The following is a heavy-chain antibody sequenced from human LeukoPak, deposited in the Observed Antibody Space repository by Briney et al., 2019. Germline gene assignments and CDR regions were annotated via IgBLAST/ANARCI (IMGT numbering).Heavy chain of an antibody. CDR1: GYTFTSYA. CDR2: IIPILGIA. CDR3: ARDRIAVADFDY. Sequence: SVKVSCKASGYTFTSYAISWVRQAPGQGLEWMGRIIPILGIANYAQKFQGRVTITADKSTSTAYMELSSLRSEDTAVYYCARDRIAVADFDYWGQGTLVTVSS. D-gene: IGHD6-19*01. V-gene: IGHV1-69*04. J-gene: IGHJ4*02.